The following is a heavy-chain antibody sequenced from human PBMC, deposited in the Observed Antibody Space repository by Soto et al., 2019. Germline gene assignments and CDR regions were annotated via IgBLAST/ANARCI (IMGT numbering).Heavy chain of an antibody. J-gene: IGHJ4*02. CDR2: FDPEDGET. V-gene: IGHV1-24*01. CDR3: ATVPTNTYCSGGSCYYDY. CDR1: GYTLTELS. D-gene: IGHD2-15*01. Sequence: ASVKVSCKVSGYTLTELSMHWVRQAPGKGLEWMGGFDPEDGETIYAQKFQGRVTMTEDTSTDTAYMELSSLRSEDTAVYYCATVPTNTYCSGGSCYYDYWGQGTLVTVSS.